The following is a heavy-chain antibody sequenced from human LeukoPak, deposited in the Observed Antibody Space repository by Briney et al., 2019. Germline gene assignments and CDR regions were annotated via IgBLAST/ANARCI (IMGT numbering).Heavy chain of an antibody. D-gene: IGHD3-3*01. J-gene: IGHJ4*02. Sequence: GGSLRLSCAASGFTFSSYGMHWVRQAPGKGLEWVAVISYDGSNKYYADSVKGRFTISRDNSKNTLYLQMNSLRAEDTAVYYCAKARGGGGYYDFWSGYYDCWGQGTLVTVSS. CDR1: GFTFSSYG. V-gene: IGHV3-30*18. CDR2: ISYDGSNK. CDR3: AKARGGGGYYDFWSGYYDC.